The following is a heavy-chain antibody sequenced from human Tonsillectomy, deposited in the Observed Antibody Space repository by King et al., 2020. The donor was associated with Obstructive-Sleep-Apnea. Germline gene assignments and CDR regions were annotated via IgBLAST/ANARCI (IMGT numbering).Heavy chain of an antibody. V-gene: IGHV4-39*07. D-gene: IGHD5-18*01. CDR3: ARSDRDIAMGLFDY. J-gene: IGHJ4*02. Sequence: QLQESGPGLVKPSETLSLTCTVSGGSISSSSYWGGIRQPPGKGLEWIGHIYYSGSTYYNPSLKSRVTISVDTSKNQFSLELNSVTAADTAVYYCARSDRDIAMGLFDYWGQGTLVTVSS. CDR2: IYYSGST. CDR1: GGSISSSSY.